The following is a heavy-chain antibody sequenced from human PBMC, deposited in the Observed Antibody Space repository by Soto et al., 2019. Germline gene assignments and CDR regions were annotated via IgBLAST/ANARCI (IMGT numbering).Heavy chain of an antibody. CDR1: GFTFSSYG. CDR2: ISYDGSNK. D-gene: IGHD2-15*01. V-gene: IGHV3-30*18. J-gene: IGHJ4*02. CDR3: AKQNLEAIVVVVAAPPLFDY. Sequence: PGGSLRLSCAASGFTFSSYGMHWVRQAPGKGLEWVAVISYDGSNKYYADSVKGRFTISRDNSKNTLYLQMNSLRAEDTAVYYCAKQNLEAIVVVVAAPPLFDYWGQGTLVTVSS.